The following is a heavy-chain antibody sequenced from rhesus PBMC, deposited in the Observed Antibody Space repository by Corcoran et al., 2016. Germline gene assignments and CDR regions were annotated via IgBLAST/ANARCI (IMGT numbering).Heavy chain of an antibody. D-gene: IGHD3-34*01. CDR3: ARGGGWGDLYNSLDV. CDR2: IYGGSGST. CDR1: GGSISDYYY. J-gene: IGHJ5-2*02. V-gene: IGHV4-143*01. Sequence: QVQLQESGPGLVKPSETLSLTCAVYGGSISDYYYWSWIRQPPGKGLEWIGQIYGGSGSTYYNPSLKSRVTVSKDTSKNQFSLKLSSVTAADTAVYYCARGGGWGDLYNSLDVWGRGVLVTVSS.